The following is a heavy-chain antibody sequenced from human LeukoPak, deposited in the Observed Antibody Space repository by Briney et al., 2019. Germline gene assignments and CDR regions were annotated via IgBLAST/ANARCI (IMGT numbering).Heavy chain of an antibody. CDR3: ARAGVVNYYYGMDV. Sequence: ASVKVSCKASGYTFTGYYMHWVRQATGQGLEWMGWMNPNSGNTGYAQKFQGRVTMTRNTSISTAYMELSSLRSEDTAVYYCARAGVVNYYYGMDVWGQGTTVTVSS. CDR2: MNPNSGNT. D-gene: IGHD4-23*01. CDR1: GYTFTGYY. J-gene: IGHJ6*02. V-gene: IGHV1-8*02.